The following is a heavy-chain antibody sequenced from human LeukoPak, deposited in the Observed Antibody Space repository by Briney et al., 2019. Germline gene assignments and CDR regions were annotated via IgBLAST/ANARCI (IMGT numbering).Heavy chain of an antibody. CDR3: AKDPHSGYDYVVLYYFDY. V-gene: IGHV3-23*01. D-gene: IGHD5-12*01. CDR2: ISGSGGST. CDR1: GFAFSTYA. J-gene: IGHJ4*02. Sequence: GGSLRLSCAASGFAFSTYAISWVRQAPGKGLEWVSAISGSGGSTYYADSVKGRFTISRDNSKNTLYLQMNSLRAEDTAVYYCAKDPHSGYDYVVLYYFDYWGQGTLVTVSS.